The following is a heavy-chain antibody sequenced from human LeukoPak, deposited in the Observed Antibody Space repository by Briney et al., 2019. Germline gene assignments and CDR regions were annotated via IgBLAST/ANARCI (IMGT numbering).Heavy chain of an antibody. CDR1: GGSISSYY. D-gene: IGHD3-16*01. CDR2: LYYSGST. V-gene: IGHV4-59*12. Sequence: SETLSLTCTVSGGSISSYYWSWIRQPPGRGLEWIGYLYYSGSTSYNPSLKSRVTVSVDTSKNQFSLKLSSMTAADTAVYYCARDLWGSYSGMDVWGQGTTVTVSS. J-gene: IGHJ6*02. CDR3: ARDLWGSYSGMDV.